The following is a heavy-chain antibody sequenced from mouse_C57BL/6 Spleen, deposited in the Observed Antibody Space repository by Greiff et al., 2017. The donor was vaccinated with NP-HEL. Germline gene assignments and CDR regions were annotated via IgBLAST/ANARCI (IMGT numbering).Heavy chain of an antibody. Sequence: QVQLQQSGPELVKPGASVKISCKASGYAFSSSWMNWVKQRPGKGLEWIGRIYPGDGDTNYNGKFKGKATLTADKSSSTAYMQLSSLTSEDSAVYFCARETELTGVFDYWGQGTTLTVSS. J-gene: IGHJ2*01. D-gene: IGHD4-1*01. CDR2: IYPGDGDT. CDR1: GYAFSSSW. CDR3: ARETELTGVFDY. V-gene: IGHV1-82*01.